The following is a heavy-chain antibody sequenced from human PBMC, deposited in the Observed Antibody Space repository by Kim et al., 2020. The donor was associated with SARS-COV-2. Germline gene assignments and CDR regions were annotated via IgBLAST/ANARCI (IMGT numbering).Heavy chain of an antibody. CDR3: GTVFEH. V-gene: IGHV3-74*01. J-gene: IGHJ4*02. Sequence: DHEGIAPSYADYVKGRFTISRDTAKNILYLQMNSLTAEDTAVYYCGTVFEHWGQGTLVTVSS. CDR2: DHEGIAP. D-gene: IGHD2-8*02.